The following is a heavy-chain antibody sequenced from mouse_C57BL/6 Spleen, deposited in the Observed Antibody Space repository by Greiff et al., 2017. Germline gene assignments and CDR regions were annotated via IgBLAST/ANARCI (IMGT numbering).Heavy chain of an antibody. CDR3: ASQIYYVGSSYRNFDV. D-gene: IGHD1-1*01. CDR1: GYSFTGYY. J-gene: IGHJ1*03. V-gene: IGHV1-42*01. CDR2: INPSTGGT. Sequence: VQLQQSGPELVKPGASVKISCKASGYSFTGYYMNWVKQSPEKSLEWIGEINPSTGGTNYNQKFKAKATLTADKSSSTAYMQLKRLTSEDSAVXYWASQIYYVGSSYRNFDVWGTGTTVTVSS.